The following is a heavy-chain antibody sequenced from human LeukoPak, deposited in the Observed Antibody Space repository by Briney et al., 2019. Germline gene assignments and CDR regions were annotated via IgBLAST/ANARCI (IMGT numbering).Heavy chain of an antibody. CDR2: TKPDGSAE. CDR1: GFSFRNYW. CDR3: ARDGGLHTNFDY. V-gene: IGHV3-7*01. J-gene: IGHJ4*02. D-gene: IGHD2-15*01. Sequence: GGSLRLSCAASGFSFRNYWMGWVRQAPGKGLEWVANTKPDGSAEYYADSVRGRFTASRDNANNLLYMQMNRLRAEDTAVYYCARDGGLHTNFDYWGQGTLLTVSS.